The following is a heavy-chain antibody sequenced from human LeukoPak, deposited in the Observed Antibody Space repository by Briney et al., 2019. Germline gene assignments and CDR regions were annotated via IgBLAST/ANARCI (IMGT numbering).Heavy chain of an antibody. D-gene: IGHD2/OR15-2a*01. J-gene: IGHJ4*02. V-gene: IGHV3-30*18. Sequence: GGSLRLSCAASGFTFSSSDMHWVRQAPGKGLEWVAVISYDATNKYYADSVKGRFTLSRDNSKNTLYLQTNTLRDEDTAVYYCAKASSNYFYYFEYWGQGTLVTVSS. CDR1: GFTFSSSD. CDR2: ISYDATNK. CDR3: AKASSNYFYYFEY.